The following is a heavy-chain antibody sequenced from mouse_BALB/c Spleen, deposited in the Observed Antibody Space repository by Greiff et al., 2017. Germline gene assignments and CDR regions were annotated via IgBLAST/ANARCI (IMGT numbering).Heavy chain of an antibody. J-gene: IGHJ3*01. CDR1: GYTFTSYW. CDR3: ARDYGNYGAWFAY. CDR2: INPSTGYT. D-gene: IGHD2-1*01. V-gene: IGHV1-7*01. Sequence: VQLQQSGAELAKPGASVKMSCKASGYTFTSYWMHWVKQRPGQGLEWIGYINPSTGYTEYNQKFKDKATLTADKSSSTAYMQLSSLTSEDSAVYYCARDYGNYGAWFAYWGQGTLVTVSA.